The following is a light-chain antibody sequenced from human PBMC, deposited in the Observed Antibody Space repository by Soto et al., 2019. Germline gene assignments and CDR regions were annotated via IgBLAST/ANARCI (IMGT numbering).Light chain of an antibody. J-gene: IGKJ1*01. Sequence: DIQMTQSPSSLFASVGDRVTITCRASQSISSHLNWYQQKPGKAPNLLIYAASGLQSGVPSRFSGSGSGTDFTLTISSLQPEDFATYYCQQTYSTLTWTFGQGTKVEVK. V-gene: IGKV1-39*01. CDR2: AAS. CDR3: QQTYSTLTWT. CDR1: QSISSH.